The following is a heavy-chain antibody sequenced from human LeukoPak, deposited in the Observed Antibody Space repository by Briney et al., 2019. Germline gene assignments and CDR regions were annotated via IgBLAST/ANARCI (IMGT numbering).Heavy chain of an antibody. J-gene: IGHJ4*02. V-gene: IGHV3-23*01. Sequence: GGSLRLSCAASGFTFSSYAMSWVRQAPGKGLEWASAISGSGGSTYYADSVKGRFTISRDNSKNTLYLQMNSLRAEDTAVYYCAKERRDDSSGYYYAPRDYFDYWGQGTLVTVSS. CDR3: AKERRDDSSGYYYAPRDYFDY. CDR1: GFTFSSYA. CDR2: ISGSGGST. D-gene: IGHD3-22*01.